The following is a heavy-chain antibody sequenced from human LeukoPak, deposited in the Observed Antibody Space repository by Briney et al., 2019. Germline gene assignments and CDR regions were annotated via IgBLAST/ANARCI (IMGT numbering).Heavy chain of an antibody. J-gene: IGHJ4*02. CDR3: ARHDGYSSGWCFDY. CDR1: GGSISSYY. CDR2: IYYSGST. Sequence: SETLSLTCTVSGGSISSYYWSWIRQPPGKGLEWIGYIYYSGSTNYNPSLKSRVTISVDTSKNQFSLNLSSVTAADTAVYYCARHDGYSSGWCFDYWGQGTLVTVSS. V-gene: IGHV4-59*08. D-gene: IGHD6-19*01.